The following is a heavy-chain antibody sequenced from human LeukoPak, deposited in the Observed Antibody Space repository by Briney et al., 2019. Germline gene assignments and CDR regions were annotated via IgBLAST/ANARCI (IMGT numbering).Heavy chain of an antibody. CDR2: ISGSGDST. CDR3: AKGSAYYNFYYMVV. J-gene: IGHJ6*03. V-gene: IGHV3-23*01. CDR1: GFRFSSYA. Sequence: GGSLRLSCAAPGFRFSSYAMSWVRQAPGKGLEWVSTISGSGDSTYYADSVKGRFTISRDNAKNTLDLQMNSLTAGDTAVYYCAKGSAYYNFYYMVVCGKGTTVTVSS.